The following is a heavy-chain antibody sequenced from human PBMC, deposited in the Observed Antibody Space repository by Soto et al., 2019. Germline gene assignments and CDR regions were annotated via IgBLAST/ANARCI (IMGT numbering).Heavy chain of an antibody. CDR3: ARDLKDIVVVVAATRGDLEGCAFDI. D-gene: IGHD2-15*01. CDR2: ISAYNGNT. CDR1: GYTFTSYG. V-gene: IGHV1-18*01. Sequence: VSVKVSCTASGYTFTSYGISWVRQAPGQGLEWMGWISAYNGNTNYAQKLQGRVTMTTDTSTSTAYMELRSLRSDDTAVYYCARDLKDIVVVVAATRGDLEGCAFDIWGQGTMVTVSS. J-gene: IGHJ3*02.